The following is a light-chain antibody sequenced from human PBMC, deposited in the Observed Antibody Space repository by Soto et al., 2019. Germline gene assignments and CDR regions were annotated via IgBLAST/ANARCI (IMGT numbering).Light chain of an antibody. Sequence: QLVLTQSPSASASLGASVKLTCTLSSGHSTYAIAWHQQQPEKGPRYLMKLNSDGSHNKGDGIPDRFSGSSSGAERYLTISSLQYEDEADNYRQTWGTGSHVVFGGGTKLTVL. CDR3: QTWGTGSHVV. CDR2: LNSDGSH. J-gene: IGLJ2*01. CDR1: SGHSTYA. V-gene: IGLV4-69*01.